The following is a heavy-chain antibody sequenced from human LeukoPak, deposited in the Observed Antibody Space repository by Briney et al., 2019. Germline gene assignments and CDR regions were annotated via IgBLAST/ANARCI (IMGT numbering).Heavy chain of an antibody. Sequence: GGSLRLSCAASGFTFSSYAMTWVRQAPGKGLEWVSALSTSGETTYFADSVKGRFTIYRDNSKYTLFLQMNSLRAEDTAVYYCARDRVTTGDNYYYYGMDVWGQGTTVTVSS. J-gene: IGHJ6*02. V-gene: IGHV3-23*01. CDR3: ARDRVTTGDNYYYYGMDV. CDR1: GFTFSSYA. CDR2: LSTSGETT. D-gene: IGHD4-11*01.